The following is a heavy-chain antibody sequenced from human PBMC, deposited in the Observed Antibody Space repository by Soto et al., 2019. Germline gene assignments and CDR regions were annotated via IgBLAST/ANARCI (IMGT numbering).Heavy chain of an antibody. CDR3: AKGSCRSTSCSLDF. CDR1: GVTFSGFS. Sequence: QPWGSRRSAGSASGVTFSGFSMNWRRHPFWEGLDWVSVISGTGDKTSNADSVNGRFTNPRDNAMTTAFLQMKRLRAEDTALYYCAKGSCRSTSCSLDFWGQGPLVTV. V-gene: IGHV3-23*01. J-gene: IGHJ4*02. D-gene: IGHD2-2*01. CDR2: ISGTGDKT.